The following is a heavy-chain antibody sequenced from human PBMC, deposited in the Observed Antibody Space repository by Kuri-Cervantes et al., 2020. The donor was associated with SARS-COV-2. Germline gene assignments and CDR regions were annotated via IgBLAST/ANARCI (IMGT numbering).Heavy chain of an antibody. CDR3: ARGAANYYYMDV. CDR2: INPNSGGT. Sequence: ASVKVSCKASGYTFTGYYIHWVRQAPGQGLEWMGWINPNSGGTNYAQKFQGWVTMTRDTSISTVYMELSRLRSDDTAVYYCARGAANYYYMDVWGKGTTVTVSS. CDR1: GYTFTGYY. J-gene: IGHJ6*03. V-gene: IGHV1-2*04. D-gene: IGHD3-16*01.